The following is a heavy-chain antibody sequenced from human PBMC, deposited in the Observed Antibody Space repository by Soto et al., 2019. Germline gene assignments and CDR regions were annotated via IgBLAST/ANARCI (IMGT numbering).Heavy chain of an antibody. Sequence: GASVKVSCKASGYTFTSYYMHWVRQAPGQGLEWMGIINPSGGSTSYAQKFQGRVTMTRDTSTSTVYMELSSLRSEDTAVYYCARVPPRYYYDSSGYSKNPGAFDIWGQGTMVTVS. CDR1: GYTFTSYY. CDR3: ARVPPRYYYDSSGYSKNPGAFDI. V-gene: IGHV1-46*01. D-gene: IGHD3-22*01. J-gene: IGHJ3*02. CDR2: INPSGGST.